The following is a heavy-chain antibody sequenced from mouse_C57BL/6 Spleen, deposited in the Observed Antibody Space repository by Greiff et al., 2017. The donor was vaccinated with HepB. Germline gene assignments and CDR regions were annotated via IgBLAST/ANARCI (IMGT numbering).Heavy chain of an antibody. V-gene: IGHV1-26*01. D-gene: IGHD1-1*01. CDR3: ARWYYGSVDY. J-gene: IGHJ2*01. CDR1: GYTFTDYY. Sequence: EVQLQQSGPELVKPGASVKISCKASGYTFTDYYMNWVKQSHGKSLEWIGDINPNNGGTSYNQKFKGKATLTVDKSSSTAYMELRSLTSEDSAVYYCARWYYGSVDYWGQGTTLTVSS. CDR2: INPNNGGT.